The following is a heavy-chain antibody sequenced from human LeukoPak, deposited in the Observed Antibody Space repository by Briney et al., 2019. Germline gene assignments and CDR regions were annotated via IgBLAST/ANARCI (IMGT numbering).Heavy chain of an antibody. D-gene: IGHD3-22*01. Sequence: ASVKVSCKASGYTFNGNYIHWVRQAPGQGLEWMGRINPNSGGTNYAQKFQGRVTMTRDTSISTAYMELSRLRSDDTAVYYCARDQKDYYDSSGYYPWGQGTLVTVSS. CDR3: ARDQKDYYDSSGYYP. J-gene: IGHJ5*02. CDR2: INPNSGGT. CDR1: GYTFNGNY. V-gene: IGHV1-2*06.